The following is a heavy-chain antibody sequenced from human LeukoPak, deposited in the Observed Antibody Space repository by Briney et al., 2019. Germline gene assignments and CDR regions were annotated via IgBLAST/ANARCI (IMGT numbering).Heavy chain of an antibody. CDR2: IYYSGST. CDR3: ARSQLPDIVVVPAAIPAGYYFDY. J-gene: IGHJ4*02. CDR1: GGSIGSGGYY. V-gene: IGHV4-31*03. D-gene: IGHD2-2*01. Sequence: SETLSLTCTVSGGSIGSGGYYWSWIRQHPGKGLEWIGYIYYSGSTYYNPSLKSRVTISVDTSKNQFSLKLSSVTAADTAVYYCARSQLPDIVVVPAAIPAGYYFDYWGQGTLVTVSS.